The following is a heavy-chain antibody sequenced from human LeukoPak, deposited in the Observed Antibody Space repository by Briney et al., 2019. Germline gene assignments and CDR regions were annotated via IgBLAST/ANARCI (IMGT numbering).Heavy chain of an antibody. J-gene: IGHJ4*02. D-gene: IGHD5-18*01. Sequence: GESLKISCKGSGYSFTSYWIGWVRQMPGKGLEWMGIIYPGDSDTRYSPSFQGQVTISADKSISTAYLQWSSLKASDTAMYYCASAAPISEYTYAYDYWGQGTLVTVSS. CDR3: ASAAPISEYTYAYDY. V-gene: IGHV5-51*01. CDR2: IYPGDSDT. CDR1: GYSFTSYW.